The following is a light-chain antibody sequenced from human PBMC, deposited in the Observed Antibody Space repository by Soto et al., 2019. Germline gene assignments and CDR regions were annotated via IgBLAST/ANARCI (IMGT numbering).Light chain of an antibody. V-gene: IGLV2-8*01. J-gene: IGLJ2*01. CDR2: EVS. CDR1: SSDVGGYNY. Sequence: QSALTQPPSASGSPGQSVTISCTGNSSDVGGYNYVSWYQQHPGKAPKLMIYEVSKRTSGVPDRFSGSKSGNTASLTVSGLQAEDEADYYCSSYAGSNNFEIFGGGTKLTVL. CDR3: SSYAGSNNFEI.